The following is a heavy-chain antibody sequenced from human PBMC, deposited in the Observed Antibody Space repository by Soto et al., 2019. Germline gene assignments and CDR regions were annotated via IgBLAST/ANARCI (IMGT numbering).Heavy chain of an antibody. CDR2: ISYDGSNK. CDR1: GFTFSCYG. J-gene: IGHJ6*02. D-gene: IGHD6-19*01. Sequence: QVQLVESGGGVVQPGRSLRLSCAASGFTFSCYGMHWVRQAPGKGLEWVAVISYDGSNKYYADSVKGRFTISRDNSKNTLYLQMNSLRAEDTAVYYCAKENGEKMAEQWLAYYYCGMDVWGQGTTVTVFS. V-gene: IGHV3-30*18. CDR3: AKENGEKMAEQWLAYYYCGMDV.